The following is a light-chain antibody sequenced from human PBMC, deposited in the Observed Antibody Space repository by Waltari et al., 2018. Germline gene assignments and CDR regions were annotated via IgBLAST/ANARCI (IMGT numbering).Light chain of an antibody. Sequence: QSALTQPASVSGSPGQSITFSCPGTSSDVGGYNSVSWYQQHPGKVPKLMIYEVSNRPSGVSNRFSGSKSGNTASLTISGLQAEDEADYYCLSYTSSSTYVFGTGTKVTVL. CDR3: LSYTSSSTYV. J-gene: IGLJ1*01. V-gene: IGLV2-14*01. CDR2: EVS. CDR1: SSDVGGYNS.